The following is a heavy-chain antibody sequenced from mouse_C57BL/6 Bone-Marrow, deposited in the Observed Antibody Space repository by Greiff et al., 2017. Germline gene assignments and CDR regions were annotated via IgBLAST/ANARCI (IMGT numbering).Heavy chain of an antibody. Sequence: VQGVESGAELVKPGASVKMSCKASGYTFTTYPIEWMKQNHGKSLEWIGNFHPYNDDTKYNEKFKGKATLTVEKSSSTVYLELSRLTSDDSAVYYCARGNYDGSSASGLDYWGQGTSVNDSS. CDR3: ARGNYDGSSASGLDY. CDR2: FHPYNDDT. CDR1: GYTFTTYP. J-gene: IGHJ4*01. D-gene: IGHD2-3*01. V-gene: IGHV1-47*01.